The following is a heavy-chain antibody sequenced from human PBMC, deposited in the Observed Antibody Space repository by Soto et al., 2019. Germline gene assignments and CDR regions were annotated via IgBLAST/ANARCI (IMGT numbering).Heavy chain of an antibody. CDR1: GDTFSRYG. J-gene: IGHJ6*02. CDR2: IIPTFGRT. Sequence: VKVSCKASGDTFSRYGISLVGQAPGKGLEWMGKIIPTFGRTNYAQKFQGRLTISGDTSKSQFSLKLSSVTATDTAVYYCARHPGCTSSSCSFYGMDVWGQGTTVTVSS. V-gene: IGHV1-69*04. D-gene: IGHD2-2*01. CDR3: ARHPGCTSSSCSFYGMDV.